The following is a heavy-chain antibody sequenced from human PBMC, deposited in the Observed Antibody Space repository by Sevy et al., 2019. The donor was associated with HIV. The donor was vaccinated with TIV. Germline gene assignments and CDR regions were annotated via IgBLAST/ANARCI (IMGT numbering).Heavy chain of an antibody. D-gene: IGHD2-15*01. V-gene: IGHV1-2*02. J-gene: IGHJ4*02. Sequence: ASVKVSCKASGYTFADYYIHWVRQAPGQGLEWVGWITPSSGATLYAQKFKARVTMTRDTSMTTAYMDLTNLESDDTAVYFCARAIKATYCSDSNCRHFDSWGQGTLVTVSS. CDR1: GYTFADYY. CDR2: ITPSSGAT. CDR3: ARAIKATYCSDSNCRHFDS.